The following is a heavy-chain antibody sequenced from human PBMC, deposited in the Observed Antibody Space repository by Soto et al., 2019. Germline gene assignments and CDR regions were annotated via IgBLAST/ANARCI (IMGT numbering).Heavy chain of an antibody. Sequence: ASVKVSCNASGYTFTSYGISWGVRAPGGGVEWMGWISAYNGNTNYAQKLQGRVTMTTDTSTSTAYMELRSLRSDDTAVYYCARDSRAVAGPIYDYYGMDVWGQGTTVTVSS. V-gene: IGHV1-18*04. J-gene: IGHJ6*02. D-gene: IGHD6-19*01. CDR2: ISAYNGNT. CDR3: ARDSRAVAGPIYDYYGMDV. CDR1: GYTFTSYG.